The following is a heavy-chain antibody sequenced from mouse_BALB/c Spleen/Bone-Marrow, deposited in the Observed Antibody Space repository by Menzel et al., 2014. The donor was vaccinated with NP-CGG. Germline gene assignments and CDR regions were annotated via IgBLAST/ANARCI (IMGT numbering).Heavy chain of an antibody. CDR2: MYYSGTI. Sequence: EVKLVESGPGLVKPSQTVSLTCTVTDISITTGNYRWSWIRQFPGNKLEWIGYMYYSGTITYNPSLTSRTTITRDTSKNQVFLEMNALTAEDTATYFCARDRYGYAMYYWDQATSATVST. D-gene: IGHD2-14*01. CDR3: ARDRYGYAMYY. V-gene: IGHV3-5*02. J-gene: IGHJ4*01. CDR1: DISITTGNYR.